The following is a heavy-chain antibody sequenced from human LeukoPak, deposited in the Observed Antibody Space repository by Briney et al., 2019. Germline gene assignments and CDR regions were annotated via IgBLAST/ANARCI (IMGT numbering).Heavy chain of an antibody. D-gene: IGHD2-2*01. J-gene: IGHJ4*02. CDR2: IYYSGST. Sequence: NSSETLSLTCTASSGSISSGDYYWSWIRQPPGKGLEWIGYIYYSGSTYYNPSLKSRVTISVDTSKNQFSLKLSSVTAADTAVYYCASCSSTSLEAFDYWGQGTLVTVSS. V-gene: IGHV4-30-4*01. CDR1: SGSISSGDYY. CDR3: ASCSSTSLEAFDY.